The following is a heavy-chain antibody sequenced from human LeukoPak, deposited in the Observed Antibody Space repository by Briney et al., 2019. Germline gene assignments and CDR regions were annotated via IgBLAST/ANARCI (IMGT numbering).Heavy chain of an antibody. D-gene: IGHD4-17*01. J-gene: IGHJ1*01. CDR2: INAGNGNT. Sequence: XSVKVSCKASGYTFTSYAMHWVRQAPGQRLEWMGWINAGNGNTKYSQKFQGRVTITRDTSASTAYMELSSLRSEDTAVYYCARVNGRAYGGYYQYFQHWGQGTLVTVSS. V-gene: IGHV1-3*01. CDR1: GYTFTSYA. CDR3: ARVNGRAYGGYYQYFQH.